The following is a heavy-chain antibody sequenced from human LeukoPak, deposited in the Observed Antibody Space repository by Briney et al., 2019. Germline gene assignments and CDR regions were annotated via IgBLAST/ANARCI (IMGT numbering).Heavy chain of an antibody. CDR2: INSDGSST. Sequence: GGSLRLSCAASGVTFSSYWMHWVRQAPGKGLVWVSRINSDGSSTSYADSVKGRLTISRDNAKNTLYLRMNSLRAEDTAVYYCAMYSGSDWELNYWGQGTLVTVSS. V-gene: IGHV3-74*01. D-gene: IGHD5-12*01. CDR3: AMYSGSDWELNY. J-gene: IGHJ4*02. CDR1: GVTFSSYW.